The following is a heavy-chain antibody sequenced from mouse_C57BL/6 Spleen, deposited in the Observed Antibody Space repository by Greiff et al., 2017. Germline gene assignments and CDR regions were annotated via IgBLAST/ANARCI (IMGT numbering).Heavy chain of an antibody. D-gene: IGHD2-5*01. CDR3: ARGYSNYDYAMDY. CDR2: IYPGDGDT. J-gene: IGHJ4*01. V-gene: IGHV1-80*01. Sequence: VQLQQSGAELVKPGASVKISCKASGYAFSSYWMNWVKQRPGKGLEWIGQIYPGDGDTNYNGKFKGKATLTADKSSSTAYMQRSSLTSEDSAVYVSARGYSNYDYAMDYWGQGTSVTVSS. CDR1: GYAFSSYW.